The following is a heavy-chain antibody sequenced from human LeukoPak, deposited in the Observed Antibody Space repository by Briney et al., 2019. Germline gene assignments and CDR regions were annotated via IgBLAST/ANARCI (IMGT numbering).Heavy chain of an antibody. CDR2: INPNSGGT. J-gene: IGHJ4*02. CDR3: ARECSGGSCYSSFDY. Sequence: GASVKVSCKASGYTFTGYYMHWVRQAPGQGLEWMGWINPNSGGTNYAQKFQGRVTMTRDTSISTAYMELSRLRTDDTAVYYCARECSGGSCYSSFDYWGQGTLVTVSS. V-gene: IGHV1-2*02. CDR1: GYTFTGYY. D-gene: IGHD2-15*01.